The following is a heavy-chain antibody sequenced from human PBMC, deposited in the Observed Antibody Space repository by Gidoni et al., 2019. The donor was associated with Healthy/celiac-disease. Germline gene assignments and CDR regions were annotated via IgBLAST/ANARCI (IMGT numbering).Heavy chain of an antibody. CDR2: INWNGGST. CDR3: ARDNGRGATFDY. D-gene: IGHD1-26*01. J-gene: IGHJ4*02. Sequence: WVRQAPGKGLEWVSGINWNGGSTGYADSVKGRFTISRDNAKNSLYLQMNSLRAEDTALYYCARDNGRGATFDYWGQGTLVTVSS. V-gene: IGHV3-20*03.